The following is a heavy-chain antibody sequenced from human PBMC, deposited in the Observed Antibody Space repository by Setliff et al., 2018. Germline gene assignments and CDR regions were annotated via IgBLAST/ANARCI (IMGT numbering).Heavy chain of an antibody. V-gene: IGHV1-69*04. J-gene: IGHJ4*02. CDR1: GATLSGVV. D-gene: IGHD3-3*01. CDR2: FIPVLGKP. Sequence: GASVKVSCKASGATLSGVVFSWVRQAPGHGLEWMGRFIPVLGKPNYAPRFQGRLTITVDTSTGTSYMDLRSLRSDDTAIYYCATELLSPFWHFDLWGQGSLVTVSS. CDR3: ATELLSPFWHFDL.